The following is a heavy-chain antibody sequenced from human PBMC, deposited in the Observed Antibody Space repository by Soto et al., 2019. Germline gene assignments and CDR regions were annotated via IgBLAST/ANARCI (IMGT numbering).Heavy chain of an antibody. V-gene: IGHV4-39*01. CDR3: ARGTSTSYSDY. CDR1: GASITSSSYY. J-gene: IGHJ4*02. D-gene: IGHD2-2*01. CDR2: VHYNGKT. Sequence: PSETLSLTCNVSGASITSSSYYWGWIRQPPGMGLEWIATVHYNGKTYYNPSLKSRVTISVDASKNQFSLKLTSVTAADTAVYYCARGTSTSYSDYGGQGALVTVSS.